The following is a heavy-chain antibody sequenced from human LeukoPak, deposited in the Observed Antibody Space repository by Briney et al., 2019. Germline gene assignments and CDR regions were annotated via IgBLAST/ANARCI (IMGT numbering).Heavy chain of an antibody. J-gene: IGHJ5*02. CDR2: IYTSGST. CDR3: ARDNYSSWYFGWFDP. D-gene: IGHD6-13*01. CDR1: GGSISSYY. V-gene: IGHV4-4*07. Sequence: SETLSLTCTVSGGSISSYYWSWIRQPAGKGLEWIGRIYTSGSTNYNPSLKSRVTMSVDTSKNQFSLKLSSVTAADTAVYYCARDNYSSWYFGWFDPWGQETLVTVSS.